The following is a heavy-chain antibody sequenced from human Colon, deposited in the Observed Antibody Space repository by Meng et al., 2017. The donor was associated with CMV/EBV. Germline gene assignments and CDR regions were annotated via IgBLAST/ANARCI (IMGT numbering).Heavy chain of an antibody. Sequence: KTSGYIVTDYYLHWVRQAPGQGLEWMGRFNPNTGGTNYAQKFQGRVTMTRDPSITTAFLELRSLRSDDTAVYYCARDKGGYAGGGDHWGQGTLVTVSS. V-gene: IGHV1-2*06. CDR2: FNPNTGGT. CDR1: GYIVTDYY. CDR3: ARDKGGYAGGGDH. D-gene: IGHD5-12*01. J-gene: IGHJ4*02.